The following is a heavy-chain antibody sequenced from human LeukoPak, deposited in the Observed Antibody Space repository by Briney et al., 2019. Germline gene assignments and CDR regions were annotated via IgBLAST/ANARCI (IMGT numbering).Heavy chain of an antibody. CDR3: TTDQPIHTYSGSPWWFDP. CDR2: IKSKTDGGTT. CDR1: GFTFSNAW. V-gene: IGHV3-15*01. Sequence: GGSLRLSCAASGFTFSNAWMSWVRQAPGKGLEWVGRIKSKTDGGTTDYAAPVKGRFTISRDDSKNTLYLQVNSLKTEDTAVYYCTTDQPIHTYSGSPWWFDPWGQGTLVTVSS. D-gene: IGHD1-26*01. J-gene: IGHJ5*02.